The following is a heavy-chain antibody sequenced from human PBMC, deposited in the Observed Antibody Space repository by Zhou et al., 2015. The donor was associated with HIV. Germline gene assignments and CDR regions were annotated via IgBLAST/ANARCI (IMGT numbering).Heavy chain of an antibody. V-gene: IGHV1-46*01. CDR2: INPSGGST. CDR1: GYTFTSYY. D-gene: IGHD6-19*01. J-gene: IGHJ2*01. Sequence: QVQLVQSGAEVKKPGASVKVSCKASGYTFTSYYMHWVRQAPGQGLEWMGIINPSGGSTSYAQKFQGRVTMTRDTSTSTVYMELSSLRSEDTAVYYCAREDGGKQWLGAWGWYFDLWGRGTWSLSPQ. CDR3: AREDGGKQWLGAWGWYFDL.